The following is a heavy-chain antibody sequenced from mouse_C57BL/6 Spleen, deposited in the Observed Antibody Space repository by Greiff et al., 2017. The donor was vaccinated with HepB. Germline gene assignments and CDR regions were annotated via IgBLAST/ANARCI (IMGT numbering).Heavy chain of an antibody. V-gene: IGHV1-64*01. Sequence: QVQLQQPGAELVKPGASVKLSCKASGYTFTSYWMHWVKQRPGQGLEWIGMIHPNSGSTNYNEKFKSKATLTVDKSSSTAYMQLSSLTSEDSAVYYCARLDGSSDGYFDVWGTGTTVTVSS. CDR1: GYTFTSYW. CDR3: ARLDGSSDGYFDV. CDR2: IHPNSGST. J-gene: IGHJ1*03. D-gene: IGHD1-1*01.